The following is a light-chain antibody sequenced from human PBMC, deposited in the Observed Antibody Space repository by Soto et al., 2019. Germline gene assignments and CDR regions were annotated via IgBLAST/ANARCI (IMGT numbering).Light chain of an antibody. J-gene: IGKJ4*01. CDR2: DAS. CDR1: QSISKY. Sequence: EIVLTQSPVTLSLSPGERATLSCRASQSISKYLAWYQQKPGQAPRLLIYDASNRASGIPARFTGSGSGTDFTLTISSLEPEDFAVYYCQQRSNWRGTFGGGTKVEI. V-gene: IGKV3-11*01. CDR3: QQRSNWRGT.